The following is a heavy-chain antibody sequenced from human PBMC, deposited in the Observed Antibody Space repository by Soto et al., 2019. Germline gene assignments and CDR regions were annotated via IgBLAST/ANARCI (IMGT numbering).Heavy chain of an antibody. V-gene: IGHV3-66*01. J-gene: IGHJ4*02. CDR3: AAYTHKGY. D-gene: IGHD3-16*01. CDR1: GFTVSNNY. Sequence: EEQLVESGGDLVQPGGSLRLSCAASGFTVSNNYMRWVRQAPGKGLEWGSLIYSGGSTYYADSVKGRFTISRDSSKNKLYLQMNSLRAEDTAMYYCAAYTHKGYWGQGTLVTVSS. CDR2: IYSGGST.